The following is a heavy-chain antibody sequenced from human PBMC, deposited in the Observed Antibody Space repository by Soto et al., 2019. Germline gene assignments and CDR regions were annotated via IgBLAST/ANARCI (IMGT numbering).Heavy chain of an antibody. CDR1: TSTFSNYA. V-gene: IGHV3-23*01. CDR2: ISGSGSST. Sequence: GGSLRLSCAASTSTFSNYAMTWVRQAPGKGLEWVSAISGSGSSTHYADSVKGRFFISRDNSKNTLYVQMHRLRVEDTAVYYCAQGGYGSVWYLALEAWGQRTLVTVSS. J-gene: IGHJ1*01. CDR3: AQGGYGSVWYLALEA. D-gene: IGHD6-19*01.